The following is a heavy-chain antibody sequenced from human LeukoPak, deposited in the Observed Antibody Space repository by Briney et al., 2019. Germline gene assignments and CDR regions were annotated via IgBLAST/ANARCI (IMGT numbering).Heavy chain of an antibody. Sequence: GGSLRLSCAASGLTFRNYWMHWVRQAPGKGLMWLSRITSDGSDTIYADSGKGRFTISRDNAKNTVYLQMNSLSAEDTAVYYCATGGQQYYDYWGQGTLVTVSS. V-gene: IGHV3-74*01. CDR2: ITSDGSDT. D-gene: IGHD1/OR15-1a*01. CDR1: GLTFRNYW. J-gene: IGHJ4*02. CDR3: ATGGQQYYDY.